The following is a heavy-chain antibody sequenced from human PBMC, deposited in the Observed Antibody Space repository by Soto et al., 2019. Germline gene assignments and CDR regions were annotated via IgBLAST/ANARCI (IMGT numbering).Heavy chain of an antibody. CDR3: AKDQGSGYDFDY. Sequence: RXLSCAASGFTFSSYGMHWVRQAPGKGLEWVAVISYDGSNKYYADSVKGRFTISRDNSKNTLYLQMNSPRAEDTAVYYCAKDQGSGYDFDYWGQGSLVTVSS. D-gene: IGHD5-12*01. CDR1: GFTFSSYG. V-gene: IGHV3-30*18. CDR2: ISYDGSNK. J-gene: IGHJ4*02.